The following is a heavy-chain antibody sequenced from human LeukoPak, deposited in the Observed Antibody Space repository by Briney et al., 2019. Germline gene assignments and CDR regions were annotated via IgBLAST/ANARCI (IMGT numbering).Heavy chain of an antibody. V-gene: IGHV4-38-2*02. Sequence: SETLSLTCTVSGYSISSGYYWGWIRQPPGKGLEWIGSIYHSGSTYYNPSLKSRVTISVDTSKNQFSLKLSSVTAADTAVYYCARSVRRTFFDYWGQGTLVTVSS. CDR2: IYHSGST. J-gene: IGHJ4*02. CDR3: ARSVRRTFFDY. CDR1: GYSISSGYY. D-gene: IGHD3-16*01.